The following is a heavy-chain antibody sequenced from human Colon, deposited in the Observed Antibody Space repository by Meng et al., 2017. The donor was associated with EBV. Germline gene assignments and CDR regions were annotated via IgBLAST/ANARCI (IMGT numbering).Heavy chain of an antibody. J-gene: IGHJ4*02. Sequence: QLQLQESGPGLVRPSETLSLTCSVSGDSISGSGDYWGWVRQPPGKVLEWIGNIYYTGSTYYNPSLKSRVTISVDTSKNQFSLKVTSMTAADTAVYYCARDGPLLWGQGTLVTASS. V-gene: IGHV4-39*07. CDR1: GDSISGSGDY. CDR3: ARDGPLL. CDR2: IYYTGST.